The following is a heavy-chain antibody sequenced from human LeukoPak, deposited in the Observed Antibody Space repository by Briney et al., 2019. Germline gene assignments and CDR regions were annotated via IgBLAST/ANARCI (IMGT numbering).Heavy chain of an antibody. Sequence: GESLKISCKTSGYKFSDYYLGWVRQRPGKGLEWMGIIYPGDSDTRYSPSFQGQVTISADKSISTAYLQWSSLKASDTAMYYCARFSPGGRQRRGASDIWGQGTMVTVSS. J-gene: IGHJ3*02. D-gene: IGHD1-26*01. CDR1: GYKFSDYY. CDR2: IYPGDSDT. CDR3: ARFSPGGRQRRGASDI. V-gene: IGHV5-51*01.